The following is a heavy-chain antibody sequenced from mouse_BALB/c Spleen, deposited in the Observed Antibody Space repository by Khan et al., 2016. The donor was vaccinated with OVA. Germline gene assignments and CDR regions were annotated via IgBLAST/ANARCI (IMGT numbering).Heavy chain of an antibody. Sequence: VQLQQSGPELMKPGASVNISCKASGYSFTSYYIHWVKQSHEKSLEWIGYIDPFNGGTDYNRKFKGKATLTVDKSSSTAYMHLSSLTSEDSAVYYCVRGTFGYWGQGTLVTVSA. CDR3: VRGTFGY. J-gene: IGHJ3*01. CDR2: IDPFNGGT. D-gene: IGHD3-3*01. V-gene: IGHV1S135*01. CDR1: GYSFTSYY.